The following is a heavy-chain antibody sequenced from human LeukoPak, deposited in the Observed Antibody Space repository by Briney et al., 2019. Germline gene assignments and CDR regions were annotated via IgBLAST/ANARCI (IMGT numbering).Heavy chain of an antibody. CDR1: GFTFSSYW. CDR2: IIPDGTST. Sequence: GGPLRLSCVASGFTFSSYWMHWVRQAPGKGLVWVSRIIPDGTSTTYADSVKGRFTISRDNAKNTLYVQMNSLRAEDTAVYYCARGAFGVYAFDIWGQGTMVTVSS. V-gene: IGHV3-74*01. D-gene: IGHD3-3*01. CDR3: ARGAFGVYAFDI. J-gene: IGHJ3*02.